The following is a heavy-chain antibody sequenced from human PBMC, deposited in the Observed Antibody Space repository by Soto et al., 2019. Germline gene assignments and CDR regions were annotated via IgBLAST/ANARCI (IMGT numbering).Heavy chain of an antibody. D-gene: IGHD3-22*01. V-gene: IGHV3-23*01. J-gene: IGHJ1*01. CDR1: GFTFSSYA. CDR2: ISGSGGST. Sequence: SGGSLRLSCAASGFTFSSYAMSWVRQAPGKGLEWVSAISGSGGSTYNAESVKGRFTISRDNSKNTLYLQMNSLRAEDTALYYFALRYDSSGYYPAPEYFQHWGQGTLVTVSS. CDR3: ALRYDSSGYYPAPEYFQH.